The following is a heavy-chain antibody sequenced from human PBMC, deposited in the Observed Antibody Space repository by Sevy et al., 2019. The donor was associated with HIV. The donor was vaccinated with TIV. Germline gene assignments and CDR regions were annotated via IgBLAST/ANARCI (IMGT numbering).Heavy chain of an antibody. CDR2: IKSDGSDK. D-gene: IGHD3-16*01. CDR1: GFTFSAYW. J-gene: IGHJ4*02. V-gene: IGHV3-7*01. CDR3: AXETVGRFDS. Sequence: GGSLRLSCAASGFTFSAYWMNWVRQAPGKGLEWVANIKSDGSDKHYVDSVEGRFTISRDNAKNSLYLQMNSLRVEDXXXXYXAXETVGRFDSWGQGTLVTVSS.